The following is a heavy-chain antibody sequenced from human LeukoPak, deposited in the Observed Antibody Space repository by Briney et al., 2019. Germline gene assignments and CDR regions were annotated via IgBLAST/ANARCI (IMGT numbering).Heavy chain of an antibody. V-gene: IGHV3-7*05. CDR3: ARLKAYTSSPDGVDV. J-gene: IGHJ6*02. Sequence: GGSLRLSCAASGFTFSSYWMTWVRQAPGKGLEWVATIKEDGSEKFYVDSVKGRFTISRDNAKNSLSLQTNSLRAEDTAVYYCARLKAYTSSPDGVDVWGQGTTVTVSS. CDR1: GFTFSSYW. CDR2: IKEDGSEK. D-gene: IGHD2-2*01.